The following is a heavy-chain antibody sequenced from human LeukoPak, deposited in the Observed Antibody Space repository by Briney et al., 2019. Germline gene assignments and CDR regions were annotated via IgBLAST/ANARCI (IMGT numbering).Heavy chain of an antibody. D-gene: IGHD2-2*01. CDR2: INPNSGGT. CDR1: GYTVTGYY. V-gene: IGHV1-2*02. CDR3: ARDRVGCSSTSCYGGAGWDAFDI. Sequence: PSVKLSCKASGYTVTGYYMHWVRQAPGQGLGWMGWINPNSGGTNYAQKFQGRVTMTRYTSISTAYMELCRLRSDDTAVYYCARDRVGCSSTSCYGGAGWDAFDIWGQGTMVTVSS. J-gene: IGHJ3*02.